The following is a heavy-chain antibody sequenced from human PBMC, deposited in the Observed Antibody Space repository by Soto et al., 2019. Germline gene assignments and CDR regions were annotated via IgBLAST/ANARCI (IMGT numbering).Heavy chain of an antibody. D-gene: IGHD2-2*01. CDR3: ARDPAGSTRPYYYGMDV. Sequence: GGSLRLSCAASGFTFNTYSMNWVRQAPGKGLEWVSFISSRNSFIYYADSVRGRFTISRDNAKNSVFLQMNSLRVEDTAVYYCARDPAGSTRPYYYGMDVWGQGTTVTVSS. J-gene: IGHJ6*02. CDR2: ISSRNSFI. CDR1: GFTFNTYS. V-gene: IGHV3-21*01.